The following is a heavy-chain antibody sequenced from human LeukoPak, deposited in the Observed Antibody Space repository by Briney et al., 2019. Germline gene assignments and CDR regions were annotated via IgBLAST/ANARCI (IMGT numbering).Heavy chain of an antibody. CDR1: GFTFSSYS. J-gene: IGHJ4*02. D-gene: IGHD5-18*01. CDR3: ARGENSYGPYYFDY. V-gene: IGHV3-30*03. CDR2: ISYDGSNK. Sequence: GGSLRLSCAASGFTFSSYSMNWVRQAPGKGLEWVAVISYDGSNKYYADSVKGRFTISRDNSKNTLYLQMNSLRAEDTAVYYCARGENSYGPYYFDYWGQGTLVTVSS.